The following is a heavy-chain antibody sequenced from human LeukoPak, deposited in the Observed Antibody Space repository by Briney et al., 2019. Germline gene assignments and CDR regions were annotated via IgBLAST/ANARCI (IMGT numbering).Heavy chain of an antibody. CDR3: ARGRYYFDY. CDR1: GGSISSYY. Sequence: AETLSLTCTVSGGSISSYYWSWIRQPPGKGLEWIGYIYYSGSTNYNPSLKSRVTISVDTSKNQFSMKLCSVTAADTAVYYCARGRYYFDYWGQGTLVTVSS. J-gene: IGHJ4*02. V-gene: IGHV4-59*01. CDR2: IYYSGST.